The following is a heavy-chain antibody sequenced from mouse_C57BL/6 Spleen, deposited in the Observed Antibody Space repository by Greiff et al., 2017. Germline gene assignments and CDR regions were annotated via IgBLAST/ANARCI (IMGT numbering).Heavy chain of an antibody. CDR1: GYTFTSYW. V-gene: IGHV1-55*01. CDR3: ARWVDYYGSSYGY. CDR2: IYPGSGST. J-gene: IGHJ2*01. Sequence: QVQLQQPGAELVKPGASVKMSCKASGYTFTSYWITWVKQRPGQGLEWIGDIYPGSGSTNYNEKFKSKATLTVDTSSSTAYMQLSSLTSEDSAVYYCARWVDYYGSSYGYWGQGTTLTVSS. D-gene: IGHD1-1*01.